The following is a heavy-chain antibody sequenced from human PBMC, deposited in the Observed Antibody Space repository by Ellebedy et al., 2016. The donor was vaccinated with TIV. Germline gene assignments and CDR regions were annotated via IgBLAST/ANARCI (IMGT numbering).Heavy chain of an antibody. J-gene: IGHJ4*02. CDR3: ARGASWSAITGLDY. Sequence: PGGSLRLSCAASGFTVNSHFMSWVRQAPGKGLEWVSYISSSSSTIYYADSVKGRFTISRDNAKNSLYLQMNSLRVEDTAVYYCARGASWSAITGLDYWGQGTLVTVSS. CDR1: GFTVNSHF. CDR2: ISSSSSTI. D-gene: IGHD3-3*01. V-gene: IGHV3-48*01.